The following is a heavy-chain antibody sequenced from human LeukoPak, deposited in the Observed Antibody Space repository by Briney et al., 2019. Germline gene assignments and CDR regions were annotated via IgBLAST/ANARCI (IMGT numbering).Heavy chain of an antibody. Sequence: GASVKVSCKASGYSFTSKYMHWVRQAPGQGPEWMGIINPSGGSTSYPQKFQGRFTMTRDTSTSTVYMELSSLKSEDTAVYYCAGGQLWIFDYCGQGTLVTVSS. CDR2: INPSGGST. CDR3: AGGQLWIFDY. J-gene: IGHJ4*02. CDR1: GYSFTSKY. V-gene: IGHV1-46*03. D-gene: IGHD5-18*01.